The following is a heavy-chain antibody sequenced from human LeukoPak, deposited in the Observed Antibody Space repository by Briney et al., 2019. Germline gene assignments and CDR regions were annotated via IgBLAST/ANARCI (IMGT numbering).Heavy chain of an antibody. J-gene: IGHJ4*02. CDR2: ISAYNGNT. V-gene: IGHV1-18*01. D-gene: IGHD6-6*01. CDR3: ARAAKYSSSSRSDY. CDR1: GYTFTSYG. Sequence: ASVKVSCKASGYTFTSYGISWVRQAPGQGLEWMGWISAYNGNTNYAQKLQGRVTMTTDTSTSTAYMELRSLRSDDAAVYYCARAAKYSSSSRSDYWGQGTLVTVSS.